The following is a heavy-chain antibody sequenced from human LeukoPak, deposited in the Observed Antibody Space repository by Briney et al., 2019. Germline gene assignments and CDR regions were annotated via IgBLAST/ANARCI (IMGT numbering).Heavy chain of an antibody. V-gene: IGHV3-23*01. Sequence: GGSLRLSRAASGFTFSSYAMSGVGQAPGKGLEWVSAISGSGGSTYYADSVKGRFTISSDNSMNTLYLQINSLRAEDRAVYYCAKAPNDYGYSYFDDWGQGTLVTVSS. CDR3: AKAPNDYGYSYFDD. D-gene: IGHD4-17*01. CDR1: GFTFSSYA. J-gene: IGHJ4*02. CDR2: ISGSGGST.